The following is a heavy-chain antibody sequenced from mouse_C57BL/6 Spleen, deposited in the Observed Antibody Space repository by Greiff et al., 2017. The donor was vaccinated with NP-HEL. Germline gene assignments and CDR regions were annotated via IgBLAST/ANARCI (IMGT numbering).Heavy chain of an antibody. D-gene: IGHD2-1*01. CDR3: DRKGPYGNYPYYAMDY. Sequence: QVQLQQSGPGLVQPSQSLSITCTVSGFSLTSYGVHWVRQSPGKGLEWLGVIWSGGSTDYNAAFISRLIISTDNSKSPAFFKSKSLQADDTDIYYSDRKGPYGNYPYYAMDYWGQGTSVTVSS. CDR2: IWSGGST. J-gene: IGHJ4*01. CDR1: GFSLTSYG. V-gene: IGHV2-2*01.